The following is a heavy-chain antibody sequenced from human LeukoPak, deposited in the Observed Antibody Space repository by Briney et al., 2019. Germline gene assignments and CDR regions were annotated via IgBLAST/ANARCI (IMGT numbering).Heavy chain of an antibody. V-gene: IGHV4-59*08. CDR2: IHYSGST. CDR3: ARRASGSYPDYFDY. D-gene: IGHD1-26*01. CDR1: GGSSSSYY. Sequence: SETLSLTCTISGGSSSSYYWSWIRQPPGKGLEWIGYIHYSGSTNYNPSLKSRATISLETSKNQVSLKLSPVTAADTAVYYCARRASGSYPDYFDYWGQGTLVTVSS. J-gene: IGHJ4*02.